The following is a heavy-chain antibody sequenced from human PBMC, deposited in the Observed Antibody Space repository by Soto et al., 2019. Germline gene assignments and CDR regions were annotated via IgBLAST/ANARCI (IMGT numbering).Heavy chain of an antibody. CDR1: GGTFSSYA. CDR3: GRIQITFFALVIRKNSYHLHGIDR. CDR2: IIPIFGTA. D-gene: IGHD3-3*01. V-gene: IGHV1-69*06. J-gene: IGHJ6*02. Sequence: SVKVSCKASGGTFSSYAISWVRQAPGQGLEWMGGIIPIFGTANYAQKFQGRVTITADKSTSTAYMELSSLRSEDTAVYYCGRIQITFFALVIRKNSYHLHGIDRVGQGTTVTVSS.